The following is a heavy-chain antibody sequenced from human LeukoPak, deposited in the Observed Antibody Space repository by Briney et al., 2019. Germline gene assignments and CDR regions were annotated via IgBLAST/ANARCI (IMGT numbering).Heavy chain of an antibody. CDR2: IYYSGST. V-gene: IGHV4-39*07. D-gene: IGHD7-27*01. Sequence: SETLSLTCTVSGGSISSSSYYWGWIRQPPGKGLEWIGSIYYSGSTYYNPSLKSRVTISVDTSKNQFSLKLSSVTAADTAVYYCARGAKLGIGRYYYYMDVWGKGTTVTVSS. CDR3: ARGAKLGIGRYYYYMDV. J-gene: IGHJ6*03. CDR1: GGSISSSSYY.